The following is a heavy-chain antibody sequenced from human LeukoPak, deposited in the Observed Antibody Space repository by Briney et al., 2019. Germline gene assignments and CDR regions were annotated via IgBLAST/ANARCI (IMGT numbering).Heavy chain of an antibody. D-gene: IGHD3-22*01. V-gene: IGHV4-59*08. CDR1: GGSISRYY. CDR2: IYYSGST. J-gene: IGHJ4*02. Sequence: SETLSLTCTVCGGSISRYYWSWIRQPPGKGLEWIGYIYYSGSTNYNSPLKSRLTISADTSKNQFSLKLSSVTAADTAVYYCASLSSINSSGYYIDYWGQGTLVTVSS. CDR3: ASLSSINSSGYYIDY.